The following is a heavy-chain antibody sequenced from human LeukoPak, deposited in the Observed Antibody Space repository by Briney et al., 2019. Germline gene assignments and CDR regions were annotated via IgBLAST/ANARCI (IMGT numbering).Heavy chain of an antibody. Sequence: GASVNVSCKASGYTFTSYDIKWVRQAPGQGLEWMGWMNPNSGNTGYAQKFQGRVTMTRNTSISTAYMELSSLRSEDTAVYYCARVTYSGYDYGFDYWGQGTLVTVSS. CDR2: MNPNSGNT. D-gene: IGHD5-12*01. CDR1: GYTFTSYD. J-gene: IGHJ4*02. CDR3: ARVTYSGYDYGFDY. V-gene: IGHV1-8*01.